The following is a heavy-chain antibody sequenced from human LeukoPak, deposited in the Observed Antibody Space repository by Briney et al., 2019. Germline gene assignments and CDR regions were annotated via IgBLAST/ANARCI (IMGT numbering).Heavy chain of an antibody. D-gene: IGHD3-10*02. CDR3: ARGTMFPYYFDY. CDR2: ISSSSSYI. J-gene: IGHJ4*02. V-gene: IGHV3-21*01. CDR1: GFKFSSYS. Sequence: PGGSLRLSCAASGFKFSSYSMKWVRQAPGKGLEWVSFISSSSSYIYYADSLKGRFTISRDNAKNSLYLQMNSLRAEDTAVYYCARGTMFPYYFDYWGQGTLVTVS.